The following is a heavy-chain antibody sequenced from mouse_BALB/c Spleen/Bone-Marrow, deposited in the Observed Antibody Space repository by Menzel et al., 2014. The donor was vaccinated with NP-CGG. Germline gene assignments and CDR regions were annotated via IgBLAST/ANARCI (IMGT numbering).Heavy chain of an antibody. D-gene: IGHD4-1*01. CDR2: ISSGSSII. CDR3: ARERTGFDY. V-gene: IGHV5-17*02. J-gene: IGHJ2*01. Sequence: EVKVVDSGGGLVQPGGSRKLSCAASGFTFSYFGMHWVRQAPEKGLEWVAYISSGSSIIYYADTVKGRFTISRDNPKNTLFLQMTSLRSEDTAMYYCARERTGFDYWGQGTTLTVSS. CDR1: GFTFSYFG.